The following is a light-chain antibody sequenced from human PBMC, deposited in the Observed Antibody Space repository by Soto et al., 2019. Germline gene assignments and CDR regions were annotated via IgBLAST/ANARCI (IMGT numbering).Light chain of an antibody. J-gene: IGKJ4*01. V-gene: IGKV3D-11*01. Sequence: EIVLTQSPATLSLSPGERATLSCRASQGVSSSLAWYQQKPGQAPRLLIYDASNRATGIPARFSGSGPGTDFTLTISSLEPEDFAVYYCQQRSNWHPFGGGTKVEIK. CDR2: DAS. CDR3: QQRSNWHP. CDR1: QGVSSS.